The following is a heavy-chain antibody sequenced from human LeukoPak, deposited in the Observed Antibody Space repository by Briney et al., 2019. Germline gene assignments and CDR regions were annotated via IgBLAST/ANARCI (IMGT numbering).Heavy chain of an antibody. CDR2: INPSGGST. CDR3: AREFGDIVVVPAAIPKRGFDY. CDR1: GYTFTSYY. D-gene: IGHD2-2*01. V-gene: IGHV1-46*01. J-gene: IGHJ4*02. Sequence: ASVKVSCKASGYTFTSYYMHWVRQAPGQRLEWMGIINPSGGSTSYAQKFQGRVTMTRDMSTSTVYMELSSLGSEDTAVYYCAREFGDIVVVPAAIPKRGFDYWGQGTLVTVSS.